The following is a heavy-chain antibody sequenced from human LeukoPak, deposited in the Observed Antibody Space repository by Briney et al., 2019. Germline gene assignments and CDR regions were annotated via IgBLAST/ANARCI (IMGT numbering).Heavy chain of an antibody. J-gene: IGHJ3*02. Sequence: SETLSLTCTVSGGSISSYYWSWIRQPPGKGLEWIGYIYYSGSTNYNPSLKSRVTISVDTSKNQLSLKLSSVTAADTAVYYCARAPAYCGGDCYSRAFDIWGQGTMATVSS. CDR2: IYYSGST. CDR3: ARAPAYCGGDCYSRAFDI. CDR1: GGSISSYY. D-gene: IGHD2-21*02. V-gene: IGHV4-59*01.